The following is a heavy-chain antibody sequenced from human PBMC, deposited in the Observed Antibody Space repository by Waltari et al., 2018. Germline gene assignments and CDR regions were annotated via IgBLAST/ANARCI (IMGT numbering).Heavy chain of an antibody. Sequence: QVQLQESGPGLVKPSQTLSLTCTVSGGSISSGSYSWSWIRQPAGKGLEWIGRIYTRGSTNYNPSLKSRVTISVDTSKNQFSLKLSSVTAADTAVYYCARDHTDYYDSSGAEHAFDIWGQGTMVTVSS. CDR1: GGSISSGSYS. D-gene: IGHD3-22*01. J-gene: IGHJ3*02. CDR3: ARDHTDYYDSSGAEHAFDI. CDR2: IYTRGST. V-gene: IGHV4-61*02.